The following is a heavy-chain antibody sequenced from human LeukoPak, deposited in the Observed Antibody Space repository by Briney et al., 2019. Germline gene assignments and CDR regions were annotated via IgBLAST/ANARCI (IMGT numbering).Heavy chain of an antibody. D-gene: IGHD1-26*01. V-gene: IGHV1-24*01. CDR1: GYTLTELS. CDR3: ATASGSYAPLGY. Sequence: ASVKVSCKVSGYTLTELSMHWVRQAPGKGLEWMGGFDPEDGETIYAQKFQGRVTMTEDTSTDTAYMELSSLRSEDTAVYYCATASGSYAPLGYWGQGTLVTVSS. J-gene: IGHJ4*02. CDR2: FDPEDGET.